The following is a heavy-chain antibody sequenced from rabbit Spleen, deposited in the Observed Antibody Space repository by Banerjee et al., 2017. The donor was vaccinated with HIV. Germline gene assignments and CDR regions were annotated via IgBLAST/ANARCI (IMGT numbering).Heavy chain of an antibody. CDR3: ARDLVGVIGWNFYL. CDR2: IAGSSSGFT. J-gene: IGHJ4*01. D-gene: IGHD1-1*01. CDR1: GFSFSSSDY. Sequence: QEQLVESGGGLVQPEGSLALTCKASGFSFSSSDYMCWVRQAPGKGLEWISCIAGSSSGFTYSATWAKGRFTISRTSSTTVTLRMTSLTAADRATYFCARDLVGVIGWNFYLWGPGTLVTVS. V-gene: IGHV1S45*01.